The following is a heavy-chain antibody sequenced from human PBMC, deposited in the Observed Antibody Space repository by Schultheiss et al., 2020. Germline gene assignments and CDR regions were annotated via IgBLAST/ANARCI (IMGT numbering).Heavy chain of an antibody. CDR3: VREEETRDAFDI. J-gene: IGHJ3*02. Sequence: SETLSLTCAVSGGSISSSNWWSWVRQPPGKGLEWIGEIYHSGSSNYNPSLKSRVTISVDKSKNQFSLKLTSVTAADTAVYYCVREEETRDAFDIWGQGTMVTVSS. CDR2: IYHSGSS. CDR1: GGSISSSNW. V-gene: IGHV4-4*02. D-gene: IGHD4-11*01.